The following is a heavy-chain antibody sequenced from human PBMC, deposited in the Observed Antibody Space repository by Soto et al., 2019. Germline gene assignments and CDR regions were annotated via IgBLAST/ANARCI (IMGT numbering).Heavy chain of an antibody. CDR3: ARPYPGIAAAAILI. CDR2: INHSGST. J-gene: IGHJ4*02. D-gene: IGHD6-13*01. CDR1: GGSFSGYY. Sequence: QVQLQQWGAGLLKPSETLSLTCAVYGGSFSGYYWSWIRQPPGKGLEWIGEINHSGSTNYNPSLKSRVTISVDTSKNQFSLKQSSVTAADTAVYYCARPYPGIAAAAILIGGQGTLVTVSS. V-gene: IGHV4-34*01.